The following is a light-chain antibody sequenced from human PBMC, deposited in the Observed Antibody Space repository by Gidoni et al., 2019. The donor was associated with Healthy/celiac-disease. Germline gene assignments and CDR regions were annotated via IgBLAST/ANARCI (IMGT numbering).Light chain of an antibody. Sequence: DIVMTQSPESLAVSLGGRATINCKSSQSVLYSPNNKNYLAWYQQKPGQPPKLLIYWASTRESGVPDRFSGSGSGTDFTLTISSLQAEDVAVYYCQQYYSTPITFGQGTRLEIK. V-gene: IGKV4-1*01. CDR1: QSVLYSPNNKNY. CDR3: QQYYSTPIT. CDR2: WAS. J-gene: IGKJ5*01.